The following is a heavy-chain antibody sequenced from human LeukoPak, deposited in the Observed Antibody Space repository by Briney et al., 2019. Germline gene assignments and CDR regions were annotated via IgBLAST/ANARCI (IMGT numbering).Heavy chain of an antibody. CDR3: AKVPRQYYYDSSGYG. Sequence: SGGSLRLSCAASGFTFSSYWMHWVRQAPGKGLVWVSRINSDGSSTSYADSVKGRFTISRDNSKNTLYLQMNSLRAEDTAVYYCAKVPRQYYYDSSGYGWGQGTLVTVSS. V-gene: IGHV3-74*01. CDR2: INSDGSST. CDR1: GFTFSSYW. J-gene: IGHJ4*02. D-gene: IGHD3-22*01.